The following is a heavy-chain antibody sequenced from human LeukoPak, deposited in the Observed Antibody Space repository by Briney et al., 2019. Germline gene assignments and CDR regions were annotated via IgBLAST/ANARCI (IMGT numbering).Heavy chain of an antibody. Sequence: PSETLSLTCAVYGGSFSGYYWSWIRQPPGKGLEWIGEINHSGSTNYNPSLKSRVTISVDTPKNQFSLKLSSVTAADTAVYYCAREVVGCSGGSCYAYYYYYYGMDVWGQGTTVTVSS. CDR3: AREVVGCSGGSCYAYYYYYYGMDV. CDR1: GGSFSGYY. J-gene: IGHJ6*02. V-gene: IGHV4-34*01. D-gene: IGHD2-15*01. CDR2: INHSGST.